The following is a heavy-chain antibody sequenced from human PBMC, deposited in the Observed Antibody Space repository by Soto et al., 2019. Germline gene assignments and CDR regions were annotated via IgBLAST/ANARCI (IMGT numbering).Heavy chain of an antibody. CDR3: ARRMSSSWYWWFDP. V-gene: IGHV1-69*01. Sequence: KPARLTVARSATSWLRRARGQGLEWMGGIIPIFGTANYAQKFQGRVTITADESTSTAYMELSSLRSEDTAVYYCARRMSSSWYWWFDPWGQGILVTVSS. CDR1: RLTVARSA. D-gene: IGHD6-13*01. J-gene: IGHJ5*02. CDR2: IIPIFGTA.